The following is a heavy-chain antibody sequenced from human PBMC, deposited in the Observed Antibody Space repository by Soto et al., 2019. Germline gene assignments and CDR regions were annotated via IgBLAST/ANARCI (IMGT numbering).Heavy chain of an antibody. V-gene: IGHV4-30-4*01. Sequence: PSETLSLTCTVSGGSISSGDYYWSWIRQPPGKGLEWIGYIYYSGSTYYNPSLKSRVTISVDTSKNQFSLKLSSVTAADTAVYYCARELVTGTTRVYYYYGMDVWGQGTTVTVSS. CDR3: ARELVTGTTRVYYYYGMDV. CDR2: IYYSGST. CDR1: GGSISSGDYY. J-gene: IGHJ6*02. D-gene: IGHD1-7*01.